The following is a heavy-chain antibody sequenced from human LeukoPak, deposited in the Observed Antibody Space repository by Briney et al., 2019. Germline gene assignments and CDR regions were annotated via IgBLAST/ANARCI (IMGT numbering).Heavy chain of an antibody. Sequence: SETLSLTCTVSGGSISSYYWSWIRQPPGKGLEWIGYIYYSGSTNYNPSLKSRVTISVDTSKNQFSLKLSSVTAADTAVYYCATYYYDSSGYYGVDYWGQGTLVTVSS. V-gene: IGHV4-59*01. CDR1: GGSISSYY. J-gene: IGHJ4*02. CDR2: IYYSGST. D-gene: IGHD3-22*01. CDR3: ATYYYDSSGYYGVDY.